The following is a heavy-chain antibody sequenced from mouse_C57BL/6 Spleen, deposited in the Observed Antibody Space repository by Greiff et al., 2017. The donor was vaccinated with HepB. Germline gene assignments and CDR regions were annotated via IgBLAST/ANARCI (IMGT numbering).Heavy chain of an antibody. V-gene: IGHV5-16*01. Sequence: EVKVVESEGGLVQPGSSMKLSCTASGFTFSDYYMAWVRQVPEKGLEWVANINYDGSSTYYLDSLKSRFIISRDNAKNILYLQMSSLKSEDTATYYCARGGYGFAYWGQGTLVTVSA. CDR3: ARGGYGFAY. J-gene: IGHJ3*01. D-gene: IGHD1-2*01. CDR2: INYDGSST. CDR1: GFTFSDYY.